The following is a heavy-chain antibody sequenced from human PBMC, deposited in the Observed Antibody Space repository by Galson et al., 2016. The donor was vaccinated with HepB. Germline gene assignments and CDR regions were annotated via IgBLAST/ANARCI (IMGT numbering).Heavy chain of an antibody. CDR3: ARAVGSRGWSETNVFDI. CDR2: TYYMSQWFN. J-gene: IGHJ3*02. Sequence: CAISGDSVSSDRAGWNWIRQSPSSGLEWLGRTYYMSQWFNDSALSVKSRITIQADTSKKQFSLFLISLTPEDTAVYYCARAVGSRGWSETNVFDIWGQGTMVTVSA. D-gene: IGHD6-19*01. V-gene: IGHV6-1*01. CDR1: GDSVSSDRAG.